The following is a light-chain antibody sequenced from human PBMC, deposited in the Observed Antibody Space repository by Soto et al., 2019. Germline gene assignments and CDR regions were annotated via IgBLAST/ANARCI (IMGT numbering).Light chain of an antibody. CDR3: QQTYSTFNS. CDR2: IAS. V-gene: IGKV1-39*01. Sequence: DIQVTQSPSSLSASVGDRVTITCRASRSIRTSLNWYQQRPGKPPKLLIQIASTLQGGVPSRFSGSGSGTDFTLTINSLQPEDFATYYCQQTYSTFNSFGQGTKLEIK. CDR1: RSIRTS. J-gene: IGKJ2*03.